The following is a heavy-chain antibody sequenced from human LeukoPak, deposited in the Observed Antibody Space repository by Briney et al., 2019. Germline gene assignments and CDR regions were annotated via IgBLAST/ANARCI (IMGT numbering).Heavy chain of an antibody. CDR2: IYHDGSDT. V-gene: IGHV5-51*01. CDR3: AGFLHGNSLDY. J-gene: IGHJ4*02. Sequence: PGESLKISCKGSGDTFTDTYIAWVRQVAGKGLEWMGIIYHDGSDTRYSPSFEGQVTISVDHSIRTAYLQWTSLKTSDTAMYYCAGFLHGNSLDYWGQGALVTVSS. D-gene: IGHD1-7*01. CDR1: GDTFTDTY.